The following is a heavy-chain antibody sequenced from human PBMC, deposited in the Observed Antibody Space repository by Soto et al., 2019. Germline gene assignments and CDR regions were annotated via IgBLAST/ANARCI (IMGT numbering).Heavy chain of an antibody. V-gene: IGHV3-48*03. CDR2: IHPSGQPI. CDR3: ARRASR. D-gene: IGHD1-26*01. CDR1: GFTFSSSE. Sequence: EVQLVESGGGLVQPGWSLRLSCAVSGFTFSSSEMYWVRQAPGKGLEWISYIHPSGQPIFYADSVKGRFTISRDNANNSVFLQMNSLRAEDTAVYYCARRASRWGQGTMVTVSS. J-gene: IGHJ3*01.